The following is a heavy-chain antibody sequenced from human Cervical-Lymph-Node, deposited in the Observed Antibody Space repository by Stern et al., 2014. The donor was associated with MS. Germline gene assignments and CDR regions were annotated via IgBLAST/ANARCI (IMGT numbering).Heavy chain of an antibody. CDR1: DYY. J-gene: IGHJ4*02. CDR2: ISSSGSTI. CDR3: ARDCKLRYFDWLSPYFDY. V-gene: IGHV3-11*01. D-gene: IGHD3-9*01. Sequence: DYYMSWIRQAPGKGLEWVSYISSSGSTIYYADYVKGRFTISRDNAKNSLYLQMNSLRAEDTAVYYCARDCKLRYFDWLSPYFDYWGQGTLVTVSS.